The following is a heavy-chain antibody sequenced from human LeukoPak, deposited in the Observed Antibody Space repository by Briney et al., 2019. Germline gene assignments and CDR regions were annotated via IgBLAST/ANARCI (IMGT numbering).Heavy chain of an antibody. CDR2: VYHSGST. Sequence: SETLSLTCTVSGGSISSSSYYWGWIRQPPGKGLEWIGSVYHSGSTYYTPSLESRVTISVDTSKNQFSLQLNSVTPEDTAVYYCARGESTVGFDYWGQGTLVTVSS. CDR3: ARGESTVGFDY. V-gene: IGHV4-39*01. CDR1: GGSISSSSYY. D-gene: IGHD3-10*01. J-gene: IGHJ4*02.